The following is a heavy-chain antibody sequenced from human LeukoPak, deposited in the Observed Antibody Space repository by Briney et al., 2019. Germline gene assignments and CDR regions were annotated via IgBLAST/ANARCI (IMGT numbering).Heavy chain of an antibody. CDR2: IYTSGST. J-gene: IGHJ4*02. CDR3: ARSDGEYYFDY. Sequence: SETLSLTCTVSGGSISSGSYYWSWIRQPAGKGLEWIGRIYTSGSTNYNPSLKSRVTISVDTSKNQFSLKLSSVTAADTAVYYRARSDGEYYFDYWGQGTLVTVSS. CDR1: GGSISSGSYY. V-gene: IGHV4-61*02. D-gene: IGHD3-10*01.